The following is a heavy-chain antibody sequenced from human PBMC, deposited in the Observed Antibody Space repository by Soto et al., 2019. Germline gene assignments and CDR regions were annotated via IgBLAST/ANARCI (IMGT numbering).Heavy chain of an antibody. J-gene: IGHJ4*02. Sequence: EVQLLESGGNLVQPGGSLRLSCAASGFMFGSYAMNWVRQAPGRGLEWVSCITGSGGSTYYADSVKGRFTISRDTSRNTAFLQLNTLRADDAAVSYCAKGSGGPCFSRAVDFWGQGSLVTVSS. V-gene: IGHV3-23*01. CDR2: ITGSGGST. D-gene: IGHD2-15*01. CDR1: GFMFGSYA. CDR3: AKGSGGPCFSRAVDF.